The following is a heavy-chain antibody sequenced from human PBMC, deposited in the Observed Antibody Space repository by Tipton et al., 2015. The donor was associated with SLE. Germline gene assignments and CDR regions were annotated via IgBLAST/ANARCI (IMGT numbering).Heavy chain of an antibody. Sequence: GSLRLSCVASGFTFSNFGMSWVRQVADKGLEWVSSVSGGGDTYYSESVKGRFTISRDNSKNTVFLQMNSLGVGDTAVYYCTKRACITCPKWAVFDDWGQGTLVTVSS. CDR3: TKRACITCPKWAVFDD. CDR1: GFTFSNFG. V-gene: IGHV3-23*01. CDR2: VSGGGDT. D-gene: IGHD2-8*01. J-gene: IGHJ4*02.